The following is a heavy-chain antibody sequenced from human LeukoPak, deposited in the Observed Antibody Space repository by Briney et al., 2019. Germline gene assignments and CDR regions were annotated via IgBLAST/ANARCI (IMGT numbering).Heavy chain of an antibody. CDR1: GYTLTELS. J-gene: IGHJ4*02. Sequence: GASVKVSCKVSGYTLTELSMHWVRQAPGKGLEWMGGFDPEDGETIYAQKFQGRVTMTEDTSTDTAYMELSSLRSEDTAVYYCATAPPPVLRFLEWLSTFDYWGQGTLVTVSS. CDR2: FDPEDGET. V-gene: IGHV1-24*01. D-gene: IGHD3-3*01. CDR3: ATAPPPVLRFLEWLSTFDY.